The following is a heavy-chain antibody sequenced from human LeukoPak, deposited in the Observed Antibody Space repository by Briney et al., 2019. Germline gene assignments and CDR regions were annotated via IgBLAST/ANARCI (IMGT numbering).Heavy chain of an antibody. D-gene: IGHD6-19*01. V-gene: IGHV3-74*01. J-gene: IGHJ4*02. CDR2: INSDGSST. Sequence: GGSLRLSCAASGFTFRSYWMHWVRHAPGKGLVWVSRINSDGSSTSYADSVKGRFTISRDNSKNTLYLQMNSLRAEDTAVYYCAKPVYPDSPWAVAGLFFDYWGQGTLVTVSS. CDR1: GFTFRSYW. CDR3: AKPVYPDSPWAVAGLFFDY.